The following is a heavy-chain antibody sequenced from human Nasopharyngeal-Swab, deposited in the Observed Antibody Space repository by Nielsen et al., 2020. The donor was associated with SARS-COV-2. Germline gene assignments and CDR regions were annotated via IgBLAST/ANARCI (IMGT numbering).Heavy chain of an antibody. Sequence: GGSLRLSCAASGFTFSNAWMSWVRKAPGKGLEWVGRIKSKTDGGTTDYAAPVKGRFTISRDDSKNTLYLQMNSLKTEDTAVYYCTTDLLAKNVDYYFDYWGQGTLVTVSS. CDR3: TTDLLAKNVDYYFDY. V-gene: IGHV3-15*01. CDR1: GFTFSNAW. D-gene: IGHD3/OR15-3a*01. J-gene: IGHJ4*02. CDR2: IKSKTDGGTT.